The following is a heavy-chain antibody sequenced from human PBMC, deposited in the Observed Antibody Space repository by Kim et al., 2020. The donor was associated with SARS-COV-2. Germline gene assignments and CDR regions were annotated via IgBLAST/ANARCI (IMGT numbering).Heavy chain of an antibody. Sequence: SETLSLTCTVSGGSISSYYWSWIRQPPGKGLEWIGYIYYSGSTNYNPSLKSRVTITVDTAKNQFSLKLSSVTAADTAVYYCASHERPITWFGGLMGWFDPWGQGTLVPASS. J-gene: IGHJ5*02. D-gene: IGHD3-10*01. V-gene: IGHV4-59*08. CDR2: IYYSGST. CDR3: ASHERPITWFGGLMGWFDP. CDR1: GGSISSYY.